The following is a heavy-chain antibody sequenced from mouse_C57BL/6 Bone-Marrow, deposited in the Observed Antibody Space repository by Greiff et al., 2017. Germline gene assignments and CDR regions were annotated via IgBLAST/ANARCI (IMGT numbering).Heavy chain of an antibody. J-gene: IGHJ2*01. Sequence: QVQLQQPGAELVRPGSSVKLSCKASGYTFTSYWMHLVKQRPIQGLEWIGNIDPSDSETHYNQKFKDSATLNVDKSSSTAYMQLSSLTSEDSAVYYCARCYCGSSPFDYWGQGTTRTGSS. CDR1: GYTFTSYW. CDR2: IDPSDSET. CDR3: ARCYCGSSPFDY. V-gene: IGHV1-52*01. D-gene: IGHD1-1*01.